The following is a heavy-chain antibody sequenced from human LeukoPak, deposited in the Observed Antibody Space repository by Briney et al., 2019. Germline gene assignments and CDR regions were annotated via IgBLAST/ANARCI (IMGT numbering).Heavy chain of an antibody. V-gene: IGHV3-23*01. CDR1: GFTFSGYA. J-gene: IGHJ4*02. CDR3: AKVGADTIFGVVSDFDY. Sequence: PGGSLRLSCAASGFTFSGYAMSWVRQAPGKGLEWVSAISGSGGSTYYADSVKGRFTISRDNSKNTLYLQMNSLRAEDTAVYYCAKVGADTIFGVVSDFDYWGQGTLVTVSS. CDR2: ISGSGGST. D-gene: IGHD3-3*01.